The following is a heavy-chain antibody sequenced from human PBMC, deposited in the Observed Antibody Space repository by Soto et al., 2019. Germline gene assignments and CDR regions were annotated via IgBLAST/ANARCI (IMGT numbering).Heavy chain of an antibody. CDR3: AGDPDSHYNDSHASSYP. V-gene: IGHV1-69*08. J-gene: IGHJ5*02. Sequence: QVQLVQSGAEVKKPGSSVKVSCKASGGTFSTYTITWVRQAPGQGLEWMGRITPIIGIINYAKKFQGRVTISADKFTGTAYMELTGLRSDDMAVYYCAGDPDSHYNDSHASSYPWGQGTLVTVSS. CDR1: GGTFSTYT. D-gene: IGHD4-4*01. CDR2: ITPIIGII.